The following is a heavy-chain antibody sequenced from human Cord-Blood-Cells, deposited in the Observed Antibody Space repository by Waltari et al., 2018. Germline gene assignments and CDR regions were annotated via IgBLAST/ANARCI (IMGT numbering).Heavy chain of an antibody. V-gene: IGHV3-30*18. CDR2: ISYDGSNK. CDR1: GFTFRSSG. CDR3: AKDVASELGLDY. J-gene: IGHJ4*02. Sequence: QVQLVESGGGVVQPGRSLRLSCAASGFTFRSSGIPWSRQAPGKGLEWVAVISYDGSNKYYADSVKGRFTISRDNSKNTLYLQMNSLRAEDTAVYYCAKDVASELGLDYWGQGTLVTVSS. D-gene: IGHD7-27*01.